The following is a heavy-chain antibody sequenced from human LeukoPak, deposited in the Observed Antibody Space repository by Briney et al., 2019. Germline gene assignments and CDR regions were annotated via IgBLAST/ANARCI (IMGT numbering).Heavy chain of an antibody. CDR3: ARSCGGGDCYCFDY. D-gene: IGHD2-21*02. J-gene: IGHJ4*02. Sequence: GGSLRLSCAASGFTFSSYWMSWVRQAPGKGLEWVANIKQDGSEKYYVDSVKGRFTISRDNAKNSLYLQMNSPRAEDTAVYYCARSCGGGDCYCFDYWGQGTLVTVSS. CDR2: IKQDGSEK. V-gene: IGHV3-7*03. CDR1: GFTFSSYW.